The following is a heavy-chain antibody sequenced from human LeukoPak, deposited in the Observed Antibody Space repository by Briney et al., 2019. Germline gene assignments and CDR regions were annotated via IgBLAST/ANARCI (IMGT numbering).Heavy chain of an antibody. CDR1: GFTFSSYA. CDR2: INHSGST. J-gene: IGHJ4*02. V-gene: IGHV4-34*01. D-gene: IGHD3-3*01. Sequence: PGGSLRLSCAASGFTFSSYAMSWIRQAPGKGLEWIGEINHSGSTNYNPSLKSRVTISIDTSKNQFSLKLSSVTVADTAVYYCARRSYHDFCSGYYPFDYWGQGTPVTVSS. CDR3: ARRSYHDFCSGYYPFDY.